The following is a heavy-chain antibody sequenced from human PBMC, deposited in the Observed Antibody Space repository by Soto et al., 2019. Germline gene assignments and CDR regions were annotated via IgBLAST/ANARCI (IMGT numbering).Heavy chain of an antibody. CDR2: IYYSGST. Sequence: QVQLQESGPGLVKPSETLSLTCTVSGSSISSYYWSWIRQPPGKGLEWIGYIYYSGSTNYNPSLKSRVTISVDTSKNQFSLKLSSVTAADTAVYYCARLYGLDAFDIWGQGTMVTVSS. J-gene: IGHJ3*02. V-gene: IGHV4-59*08. CDR3: ARLYGLDAFDI. D-gene: IGHD3-16*02. CDR1: GSSISSYY.